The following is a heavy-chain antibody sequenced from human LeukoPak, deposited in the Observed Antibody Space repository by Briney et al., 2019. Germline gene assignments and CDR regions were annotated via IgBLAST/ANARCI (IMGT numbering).Heavy chain of an antibody. CDR3: AKGYYDFWSGYYFWFFDH. CDR1: GYTFTGYY. CDR2: TNPNSGGT. J-gene: IGHJ5*02. D-gene: IGHD3-3*01. Sequence: ASVKVSCKASGYTFTGYYMHWVRQAPGQGLEWMGWTNPNSGGTNYAQKFQGRVTMTRDTSISTAYMELSRLRSDDTAVYYCAKGYYDFWSGYYFWFFDHWGQGTLVTVSS. V-gene: IGHV1-2*02.